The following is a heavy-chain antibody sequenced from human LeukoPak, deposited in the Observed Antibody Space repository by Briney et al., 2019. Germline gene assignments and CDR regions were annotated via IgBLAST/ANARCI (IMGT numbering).Heavy chain of an antibody. Sequence: SETLSLTCTVSIGSITISSYYWGWIRQPPWNGLEWIGSISYSGGTYYNPSLKSRATISAATYKNQFSLDLSSVTAADTAVYYCARRKIAAAAFDIWGQGTVVTVSS. CDR1: IGSITISSYY. V-gene: IGHV4-39*01. J-gene: IGHJ3*02. D-gene: IGHD6-13*01. CDR2: ISYSGGT. CDR3: ARRKIAAAAFDI.